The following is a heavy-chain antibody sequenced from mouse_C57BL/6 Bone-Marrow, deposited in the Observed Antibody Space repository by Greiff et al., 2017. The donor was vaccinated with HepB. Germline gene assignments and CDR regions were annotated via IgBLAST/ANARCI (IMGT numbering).Heavy chain of an antibody. Sequence: EVQRVESGPVLVKPGASVKMSCKASGYTFTDYYMNWVKQSHGKSLEWIGVINPYNGGTSYNQKFKGKATLTVDKSSSTAYMELNSLTSEDSAVYYCARGNCQAWFDYWGQGTLVTVSA. CDR2: INPYNGGT. V-gene: IGHV1-19*01. D-gene: IGHD4-1*01. J-gene: IGHJ3*01. CDR3: ARGNCQAWFDY. CDR1: GYTFTDYY.